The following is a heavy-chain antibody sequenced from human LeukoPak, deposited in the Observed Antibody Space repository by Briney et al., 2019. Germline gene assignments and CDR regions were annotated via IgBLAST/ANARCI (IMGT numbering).Heavy chain of an antibody. D-gene: IGHD3-3*01. CDR1: GGSISSGGYY. CDR3: ASAAEFIFGVVISHYSNAFDI. J-gene: IGHJ3*02. CDR2: IYYSGST. Sequence: PSQTLSLTCTVSGGSISSGGYYWSWIRQHPGKGLEWIGYIYYSGSTYYNPSLKSRVTISVDTSKNQFSLKLSSVTAADTAVYYCASAAEFIFGVVISHYSNAFDIWGQGTMVTVSS. V-gene: IGHV4-31*03.